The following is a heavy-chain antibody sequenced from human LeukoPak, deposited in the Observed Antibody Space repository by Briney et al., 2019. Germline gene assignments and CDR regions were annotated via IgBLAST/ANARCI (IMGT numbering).Heavy chain of an antibody. Sequence: GGTLRLSCAASGFTFSSYGMSWVRQAPGKGLEWVANIKQDGSEKYYVDSVKGRFTISRDNSKNTLYLQMNSLRAEDTAVYYCAKDRNRGGDYFDYWGQGTLVTVSS. D-gene: IGHD1-14*01. V-gene: IGHV3-7*03. J-gene: IGHJ4*02. CDR3: AKDRNRGGDYFDY. CDR2: IKQDGSEK. CDR1: GFTFSSYG.